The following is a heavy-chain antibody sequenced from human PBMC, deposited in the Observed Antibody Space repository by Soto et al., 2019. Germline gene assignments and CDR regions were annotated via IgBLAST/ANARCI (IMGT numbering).Heavy chain of an antibody. J-gene: IGHJ3*02. Sequence: EVQLVESGGGLVKPGGSLRLSCAASGFTFSSYSMNWVRQAPGKGLEWVSSISSSSSYIYYADSVKGRFTISRDNAKNSLYLQMNSLRAEDTAVYYCARDGSLNYDFWSGYYPHREYDAFDIWGQGTMVTVSS. CDR2: ISSSSSYI. V-gene: IGHV3-21*01. D-gene: IGHD3-3*01. CDR1: GFTFSSYS. CDR3: ARDGSLNYDFWSGYYPHREYDAFDI.